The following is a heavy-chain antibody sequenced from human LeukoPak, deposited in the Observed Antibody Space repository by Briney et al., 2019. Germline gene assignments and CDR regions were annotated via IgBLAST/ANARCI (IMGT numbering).Heavy chain of an antibody. V-gene: IGHV3-30*04. D-gene: IGHD6-6*01. CDR1: GFTFSSYA. J-gene: IGHJ3*02. CDR2: ISYDGSNK. Sequence: GGSLRLSCADSGFTFSSYAMHWVRQAPGKGLEWVAVISYDGSNKYYADSVKGRFTISRDNSKNTLYLQMNILRAEDTAVYYCARDELDSSSLSSPGIWGQGTMVTVSS. CDR3: ARDELDSSSLSSPGI.